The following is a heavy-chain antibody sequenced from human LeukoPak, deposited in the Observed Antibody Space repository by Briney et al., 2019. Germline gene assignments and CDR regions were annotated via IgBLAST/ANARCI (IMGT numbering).Heavy chain of an antibody. D-gene: IGHD3-10*01. CDR1: GYTFTTYG. V-gene: IGHV1-8*01. Sequence: GASVKVSCKASGYTFTTYGINWVRQATGQGLEWMGWMNPNSGNTGYAQKFQGRVTMTRNTSMSTAYMELSSLRSEDTAVYYCARANYYGSGKKDLDYWGQGTLVTVSS. J-gene: IGHJ4*02. CDR2: MNPNSGNT. CDR3: ARANYYGSGKKDLDY.